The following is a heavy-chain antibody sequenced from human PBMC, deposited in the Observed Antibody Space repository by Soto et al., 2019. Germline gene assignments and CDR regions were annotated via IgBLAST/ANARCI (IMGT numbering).Heavy chain of an antibody. J-gene: IGHJ4*02. D-gene: IGHD3-22*01. V-gene: IGHV4-31*03. CDR2: IYYSGST. CDR3: ARENYDSIGWLDH. Sequence: QERLQESGPGLVKPSQTLSLTCTVSGGSIRNGGYYWTWIRQHPGKGLEWIGYIYYSGSTYYNPSLKSRVTISTDTSNNQFSLKLSSVTAADTAVYYCARENYDSIGWLDHWGQGTLVTVSS. CDR1: GGSIRNGGYY.